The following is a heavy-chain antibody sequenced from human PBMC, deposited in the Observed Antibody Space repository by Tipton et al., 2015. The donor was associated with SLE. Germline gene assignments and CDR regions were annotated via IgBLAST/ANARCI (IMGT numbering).Heavy chain of an antibody. CDR1: DGSLSSYY. D-gene: IGHD6-13*01. V-gene: IGHV4-59*01. CDR3: ARGWYSRNWEWWFDP. J-gene: IGHJ5*02. CDR2: FSSSGSA. Sequence: TLSLTCTVPDGSLSSYYWTWFRQSPGKGLEWIGFFSSSGSADYNPSLKSRVTISLDTSKNQVSLKLTSVTAADTAVYYCARGWYSRNWEWWFDPWGQGTLVTVSS.